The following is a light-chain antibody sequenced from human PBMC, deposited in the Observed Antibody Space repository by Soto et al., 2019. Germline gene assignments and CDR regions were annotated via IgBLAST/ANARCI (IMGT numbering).Light chain of an antibody. Sequence: DIVMPQSPLSLPVTPGEAASISCRSSQSLLHKYGNNYFNWYLQKPGQSPQVLLYMGSNRASGVPDRFSGNGSGTYFTLKISRVEAEDAGVYYFMQALQTPRTFGQGTKVEIK. CDR2: MGS. CDR1: QSLLHKYGNNY. V-gene: IGKV2-28*01. J-gene: IGKJ1*01. CDR3: MQALQTPRT.